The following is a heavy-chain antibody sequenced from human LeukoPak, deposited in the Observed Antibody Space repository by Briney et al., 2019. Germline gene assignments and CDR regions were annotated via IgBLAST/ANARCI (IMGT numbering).Heavy chain of an antibody. CDR3: ASSLGPDY. D-gene: IGHD3-16*01. Sequence: GGSLRLSCAASGFTFSSYWMHWVRHAPGKGLVWGSHINPDGSSTTYADSVKGRFTISRDNAKNTLYLQMNSLRAEDTAVYYCASSLGPDYWGLGTLVSVSS. CDR1: GFTFSSYW. CDR2: INPDGSST. V-gene: IGHV3-74*01. J-gene: IGHJ4*02.